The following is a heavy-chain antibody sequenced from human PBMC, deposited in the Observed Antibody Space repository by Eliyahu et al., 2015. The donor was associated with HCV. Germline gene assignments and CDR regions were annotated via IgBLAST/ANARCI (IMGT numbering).Heavy chain of an antibody. CDR3: ATKLSR. V-gene: IGHV3-48*03. J-gene: IGHJ4*02. CDR1: GLTFSNYE. CDR2: ISSSTNDT. Sequence: CTVSGLTFSNYEMNWVRQAPGKGLEWISYISSSTNDTYYADSVKGRFTISRDNAKNSLYLQMNSLRVEDTAIYYCATKLSRWGQGTLVTVSS. D-gene: IGHD6-13*01.